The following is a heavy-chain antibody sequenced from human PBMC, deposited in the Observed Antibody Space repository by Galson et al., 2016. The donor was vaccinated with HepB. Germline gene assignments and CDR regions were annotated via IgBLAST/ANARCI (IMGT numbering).Heavy chain of an antibody. CDR3: ARASIVPGARMVFDP. CDR1: GASINDSNW. D-gene: IGHD2-2*01. J-gene: IGHJ5*02. CDR2: IYHTGTT. Sequence: SETLSLTCAVSGASINDSNWWTWVRQVPGRGLEWIGEIYHTGTTNNNPFLNSRFTLSIDKSTNQFSLNPTSVTAADTAVYFCARASIVPGARMVFDPWGQGILVAVSS. V-gene: IGHV4-4*02.